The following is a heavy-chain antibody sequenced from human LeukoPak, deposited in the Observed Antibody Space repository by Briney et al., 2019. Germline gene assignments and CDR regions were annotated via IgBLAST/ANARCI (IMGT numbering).Heavy chain of an antibody. V-gene: IGHV4-59*01. Sequence: SETLSLTCTVSGGSISSYYWSWIRQPPGKGLEWIGYIYYSGSTNYNPSLKSRVTISVDTSKNQFSLKLSSVTAADTAVYYCARVAHYYDSSGYSGLDYWGQGTLVTVSS. CDR3: ARVAHYYDSSGYSGLDY. D-gene: IGHD3-22*01. J-gene: IGHJ4*02. CDR2: IYYSGST. CDR1: GGSISSYY.